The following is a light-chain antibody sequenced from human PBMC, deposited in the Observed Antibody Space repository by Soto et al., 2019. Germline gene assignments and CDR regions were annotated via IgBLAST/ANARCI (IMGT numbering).Light chain of an antibody. CDR3: QSYDSSLSGVV. Sequence: QSVLTQPPSVSGAPGQGVTISCTGASSNIGAGYDVHWYHQIPGTAPKLLMYASSNRPSGVPDRFSGSKSGTSAYLAITGLQAEDEGEYYCQSYDSSLSGVVFGGGNKVTVL. CDR2: ASS. CDR1: SSNIGAGYD. V-gene: IGLV1-40*01. J-gene: IGLJ2*01.